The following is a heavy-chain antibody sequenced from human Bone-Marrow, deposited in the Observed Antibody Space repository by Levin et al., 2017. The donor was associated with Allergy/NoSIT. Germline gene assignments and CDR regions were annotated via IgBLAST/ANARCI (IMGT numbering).Heavy chain of an antibody. Sequence: LSLTCAASGFIFSNYAMNWVRQAPGKGLEWVSQISGSGGNTHYADSVKGRFTFSRDNSNNTLYLQMNSLRAEDTAVYYCAGYDTSAYHSPFDYWGQGTLVTVSS. D-gene: IGHD3-22*01. CDR3: AGYDTSAYHSPFDY. J-gene: IGHJ4*02. CDR2: ISGSGGNT. CDR1: GFIFSNYA. V-gene: IGHV3-23*01.